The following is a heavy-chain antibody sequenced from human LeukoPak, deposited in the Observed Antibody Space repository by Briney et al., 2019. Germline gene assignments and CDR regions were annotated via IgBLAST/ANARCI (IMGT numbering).Heavy chain of an antibody. D-gene: IGHD6-13*01. V-gene: IGHV3-30*02. CDR3: ANSGCSSYPLDY. CDR1: GFTFSSYG. Sequence: GGSLRLSCAASGFTFSSYGMHWVRQAPGKGLEWVAFIRYDGSNKYYADSVKGRFTISRDNSKNTLYLQMNSLRAEDTAVYYCANSGCSSYPLDYWGQGTLATVSS. CDR2: IRYDGSNK. J-gene: IGHJ4*02.